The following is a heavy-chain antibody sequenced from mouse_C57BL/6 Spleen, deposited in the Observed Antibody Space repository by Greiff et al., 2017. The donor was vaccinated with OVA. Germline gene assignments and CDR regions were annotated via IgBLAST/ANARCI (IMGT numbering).Heavy chain of an antibody. CDR1: GYTFTSYW. CDR3: ARAYYYGSSPYYAMDY. D-gene: IGHD1-1*01. CDR2: IHPNSGST. Sequence: QVQLQQPGAELVKPGASVKLSCKASGYTFTSYWMHWVKQRPGQGLEWIGMIHPNSGSTNYNEKFKSKATLTVDKSSSTAYMQLSSLTSEDSAVYYFARAYYYGSSPYYAMDYWGQGTSVTVSS. V-gene: IGHV1-64*01. J-gene: IGHJ4*01.